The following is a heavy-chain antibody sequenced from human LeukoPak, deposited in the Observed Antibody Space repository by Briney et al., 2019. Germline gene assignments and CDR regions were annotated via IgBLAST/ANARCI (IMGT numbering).Heavy chain of an antibody. J-gene: IGHJ6*03. CDR3: ARCYGDYPYYYYYYMDV. Sequence: GGSLRLSRAASGFTFSSYWMSWVRQAPGKGLEWVANIKQDGSEKYYVDSVKGRFTISRDNAKNSLYLQMNSLRAEDTAVYYCARCYGDYPYYYYYYMDVWGKGTTVTVSS. D-gene: IGHD4-17*01. CDR2: IKQDGSEK. V-gene: IGHV3-7*01. CDR1: GFTFSSYW.